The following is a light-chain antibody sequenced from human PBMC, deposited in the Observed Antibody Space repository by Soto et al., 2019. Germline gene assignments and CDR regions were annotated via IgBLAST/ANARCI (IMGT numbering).Light chain of an antibody. Sequence: QSALTQPASVSGSPGQSITISCTGTSSDVGSFNLVSWYQHHPGKAPKLIIYEDNKWPSGIYSRFSGSMSGNTASLTICGLQAEDDADYYGCSDAGRSTLLFGGGTKVTVL. CDR2: EDN. V-gene: IGLV2-23*01. CDR3: CSDAGRSTLL. J-gene: IGLJ2*01. CDR1: SSDVGSFNL.